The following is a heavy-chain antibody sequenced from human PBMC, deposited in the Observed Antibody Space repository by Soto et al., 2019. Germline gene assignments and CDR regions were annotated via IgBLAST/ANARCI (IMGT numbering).Heavy chain of an antibody. V-gene: IGHV3-23*01. D-gene: IGHD3-22*01. J-gene: IGHJ4*02. Sequence: GGSLRLSCAASGFTFSSYAMSWVRQAPGKGLEWVSAISGSGGSTYYADSVKGRFTISRDNSKNTLYLQMNSLRAEDTAVYYCAKDPLYDSSGYYEDFDYWGQGTLVTVSS. CDR3: AKDPLYDSSGYYEDFDY. CDR2: ISGSGGST. CDR1: GFTFSSYA.